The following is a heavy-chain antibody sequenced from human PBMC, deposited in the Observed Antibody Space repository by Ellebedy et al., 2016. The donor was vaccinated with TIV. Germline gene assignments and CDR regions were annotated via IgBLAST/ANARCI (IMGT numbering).Heavy chain of an antibody. CDR1: GFTFSSYS. Sequence: GESLKISCAASGFTFSSYSMNWVRQAPGKGLEWVSSISSSSSYIYYADSVKGRFTISRDNAKNSLYLQMNSLRAEDTAVYYCARDLFLLRLGELSDPTFDLWGRGTLVTVSS. D-gene: IGHD3-16*02. J-gene: IGHJ2*01. CDR2: ISSSSSYI. V-gene: IGHV3-21*01. CDR3: ARDLFLLRLGELSDPTFDL.